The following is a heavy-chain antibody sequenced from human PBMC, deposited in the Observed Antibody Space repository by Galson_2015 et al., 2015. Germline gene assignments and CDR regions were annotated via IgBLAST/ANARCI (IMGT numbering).Heavy chain of an antibody. Sequence: SLRLSCAVSRFSFRDYAMHWVRQAPGKGLEWVALISFDTSNKYYADSVKGRFTVSRDNSRNTLYLHMNSLRPEDTAVYYCARDFLSAYLGSVTSAFDSWGQGALVTVSS. V-gene: IGHV3-30*17. CDR3: ARDFLSAYLGSVTSAFDS. D-gene: IGHD4-17*01. J-gene: IGHJ4*02. CDR2: ISFDTSNK. CDR1: RFSFRDYA.